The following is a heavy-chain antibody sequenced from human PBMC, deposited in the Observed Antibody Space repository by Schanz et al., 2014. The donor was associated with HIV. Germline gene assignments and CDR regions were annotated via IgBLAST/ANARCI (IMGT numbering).Heavy chain of an antibody. J-gene: IGHJ4*02. V-gene: IGHV3-9*01. CDR2: ISWNSGSI. CDR1: GFTFDDYA. Sequence: EVQLVESGGGLVQPGRSLRLSCAASGFTFDDYAMHWVRQAPGKGLEWVSGISWNSGSIGYADSVKGRFTISRDNAKNARYLQMNSLRAEDTALYFCAKGQRGMVRGDIDYWGQGTLVTVSS. CDR3: AKGQRGMVRGDIDY. D-gene: IGHD3-10*01.